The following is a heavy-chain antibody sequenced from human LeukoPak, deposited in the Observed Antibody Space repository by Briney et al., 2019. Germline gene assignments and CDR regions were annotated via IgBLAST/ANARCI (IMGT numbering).Heavy chain of an antibody. CDR2: ITSGGDYI. CDR1: GLIFNTFY. D-gene: IGHD3-9*01. J-gene: IGHJ4*02. V-gene: IGHV3-21*01. CDR3: ALGHYDVLAASYKWTPDY. Sequence: PGGSLTLSCVASGLIFNTFYMNWVRPAPGKGLEWVSSITSGGDYIYYADSVKGRFTPSRDNAKNSLSLHLISLRVEDTAVYYCALGHYDVLAASYKWTPDYWGQRTLVTVSS.